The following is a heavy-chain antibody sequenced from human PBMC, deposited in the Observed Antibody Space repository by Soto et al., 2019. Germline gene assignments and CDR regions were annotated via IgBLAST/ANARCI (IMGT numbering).Heavy chain of an antibody. Sequence: GGSLRLSCAASGFTFSSCAMGCVRQAPGKGLEWVSDIIDSGGSTYYADSVKGRFTISRDNSKSTLYLQMNSLRAEDTALYYCAKVAGLRYFQHWGQGTLVTVSS. D-gene: IGHD2-21*02. CDR1: GFTFSSCA. CDR2: IIDSGGST. V-gene: IGHV3-23*01. CDR3: AKVAGLRYFQH. J-gene: IGHJ1*01.